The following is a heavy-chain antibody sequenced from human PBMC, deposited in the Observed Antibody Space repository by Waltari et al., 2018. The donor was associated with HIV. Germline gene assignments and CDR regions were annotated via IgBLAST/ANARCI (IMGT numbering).Heavy chain of an antibody. V-gene: IGHV1-69*06. CDR3: AGRFLEYPPYFTEWDY. D-gene: IGHD3-3*01. J-gene: IGHJ4*02. Sequence: QVQLVQSGAEVKKPGSSVKVSCKASGGTFSSYAISWVRQAPGQGLEWMGGIIPIFGTANYAQKFQGRVTITADKSTSTAYMELSSLRSEDTAMYYCAGRFLEYPPYFTEWDYWGQGTLVTVSS. CDR1: GGTFSSYA. CDR2: IIPIFGTA.